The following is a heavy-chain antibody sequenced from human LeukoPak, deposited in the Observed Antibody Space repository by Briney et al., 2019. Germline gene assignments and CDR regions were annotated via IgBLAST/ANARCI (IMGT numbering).Heavy chain of an antibody. CDR3: AREMVRPGGAKDDY. Sequence: PSETLSLTCAVYGGSFSGFYWSWIRQPPGKGLEWIGEINHSGSTNYNPSLKSRVTISVDTSKNQFSLKLSSVTAADTAVYYCAREMVRPGGAKDDYWGQGTLVTVSS. D-gene: IGHD3-10*01. V-gene: IGHV4-34*01. CDR2: INHSGST. CDR1: GGSFSGFY. J-gene: IGHJ4*02.